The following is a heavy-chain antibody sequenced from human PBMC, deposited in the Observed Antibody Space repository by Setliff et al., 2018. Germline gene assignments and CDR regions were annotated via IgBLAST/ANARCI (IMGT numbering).Heavy chain of an antibody. CDR3: ARIGPSNWGIRGYNWLDP. CDR1: GYSFTSHY. J-gene: IGHJ5*02. V-gene: IGHV1-46*01. CDR2: INPGGLSS. D-gene: IGHD3-10*01. Sequence: ASVKVSCKTSGYSFTSHYMHWVRQAPGQGLEWMGIINPGGLSSSSTQKFEGRVTMTRDTSTSTGYMELSSLTSEDTAMYFCARIGPSNWGIRGYNWLDPWGQGTLVTVSS.